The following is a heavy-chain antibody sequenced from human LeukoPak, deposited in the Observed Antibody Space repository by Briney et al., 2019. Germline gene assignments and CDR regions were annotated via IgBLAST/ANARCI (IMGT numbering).Heavy chain of an antibody. J-gene: IGHJ5*02. CDR1: GFTFSDYY. CDR3: AKEHIAAAGHNWFDP. CDR2: ISGSGGST. V-gene: IGHV3-23*01. Sequence: GGSLRLSCAASGFTFSDYYMSWIRQAPGKGLEWVSAISGSGGSTYYADSVKGRFTISRDNSKNTLYLQMNSLRAEDTAVYYCAKEHIAAAGHNWFDPWGQGTLVTVSS. D-gene: IGHD6-25*01.